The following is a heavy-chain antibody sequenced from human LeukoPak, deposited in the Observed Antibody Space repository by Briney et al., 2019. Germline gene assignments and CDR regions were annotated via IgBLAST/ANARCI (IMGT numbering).Heavy chain of an antibody. D-gene: IGHD3-16*01. CDR3: ARVKAVGVPVAIDAYFDYGMDV. J-gene: IGHJ6*02. Sequence: SVKVSCKVSGGTFSKNSISWVRQAPRQGLEWMGRTIPIVGVEHYAQKFQGRVTITADMSTSTAYMDLSSLRSDDTAVYYCARVKAVGVPVAIDAYFDYGMDVWGQGTTVIVSS. CDR1: GGTFSKNS. CDR2: TIPIVGVE. V-gene: IGHV1-69*02.